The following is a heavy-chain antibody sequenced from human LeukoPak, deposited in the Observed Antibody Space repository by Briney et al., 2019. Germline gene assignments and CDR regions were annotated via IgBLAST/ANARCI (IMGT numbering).Heavy chain of an antibody. D-gene: IGHD4-17*01. CDR2: INQAGSGE. Sequence: GGSLRLSCTSSGFTFSSHYMAWVRQAPGKGLEWVANINQAGSGEYYVDSVKGRFTISRDNAKNSLYLQMNSLRAEDTAVYYCAKNGHYALDVWGQGTTVTVSS. J-gene: IGHJ6*02. V-gene: IGHV3-7*01. CDR1: GFTFSSHY. CDR3: AKNGHYALDV.